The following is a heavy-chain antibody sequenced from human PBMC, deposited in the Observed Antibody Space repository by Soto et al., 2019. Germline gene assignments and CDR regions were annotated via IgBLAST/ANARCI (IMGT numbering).Heavy chain of an antibody. CDR2: MYNSART. V-gene: IGHV4-4*07. CDR3: AREPLAHSYFDF. Sequence: QVQLQESGPGLVKPSENLSLTCTVSGGSISGYYWSWIRQPAGKGLEWIGRMYNSARTNYNPSLKIRVTMSMDTSKNQFSLKLTSVTAAATAVYFCAREPLAHSYFDFWGRGALVTVSS. CDR1: GGSISGYY. J-gene: IGHJ4*02.